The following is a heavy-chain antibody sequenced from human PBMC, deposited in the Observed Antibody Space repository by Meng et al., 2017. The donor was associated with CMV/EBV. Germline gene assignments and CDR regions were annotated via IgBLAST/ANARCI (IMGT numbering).Heavy chain of an antibody. CDR3: AREVGYCSSTSCYKGDY. Sequence: ASVKVSCKASGYTFTSYDINWVRQATGQGLEWMGWMHPNSGNTGYAQKFRGRVTMTRNTSISTAYMELSSLRSEDTAVYYCAREVGYCSSTSCYKGDYWGQGTLVTVSS. V-gene: IGHV1-8*01. J-gene: IGHJ4*02. CDR1: GYTFTSYD. CDR2: MHPNSGNT. D-gene: IGHD2-2*02.